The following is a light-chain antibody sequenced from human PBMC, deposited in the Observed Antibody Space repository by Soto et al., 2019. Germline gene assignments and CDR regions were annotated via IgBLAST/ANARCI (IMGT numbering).Light chain of an antibody. Sequence: QLVLTQPPSSSASPGESARLTCTLPSDINVGSYNIYWYQQKPGSPPGYLLYYYSDSDKGQGSGVPSRFSGSKDASANTGILLISGLQSEDEADYYCMIWPSNALFGGGTKLTVL. CDR2: YYSDSDK. V-gene: IGLV5-37*01. J-gene: IGLJ2*01. CDR3: MIWPSNAL. CDR1: SDINVGSYN.